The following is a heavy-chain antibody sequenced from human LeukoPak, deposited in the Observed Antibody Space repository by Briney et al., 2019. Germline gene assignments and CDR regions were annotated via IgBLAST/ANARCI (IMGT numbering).Heavy chain of an antibody. Sequence: GGSLRLSCAASEFTFTSYEMNWVRQAPGKGLEWVSYISSSGSTIYYADSVKGRFTISRDNAKNSLYLQMNSLRAGDTAVYYCSMIVVVEDYYMDVWGKGTTVTISS. CDR3: SMIVVVEDYYMDV. J-gene: IGHJ6*03. CDR1: EFTFTSYE. D-gene: IGHD3-22*01. V-gene: IGHV3-48*03. CDR2: ISSSGSTI.